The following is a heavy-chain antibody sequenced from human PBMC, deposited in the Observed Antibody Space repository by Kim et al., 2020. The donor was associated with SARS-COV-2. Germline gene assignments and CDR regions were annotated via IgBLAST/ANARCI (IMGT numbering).Heavy chain of an antibody. J-gene: IGHJ4*02. V-gene: IGHV3-64*01. Sequence: GGSLRLSCAASGFTFGDYAMHWVRQVPGKGLEYISAISSNGGQTYYGKSVEGRFTISRDNSKNTLFLQMGSLRSDDTAVYYCARSLGRLFDWFAYYYDSWGQGTLVTVSS. CDR1: GFTFGDYA. D-gene: IGHD3-9*01. CDR2: ISSNGGQT. CDR3: ARSLGRLFDWFAYYYDS.